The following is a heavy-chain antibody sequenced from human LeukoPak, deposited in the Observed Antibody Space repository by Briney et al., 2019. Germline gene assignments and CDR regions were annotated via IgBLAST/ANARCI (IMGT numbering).Heavy chain of an antibody. CDR2: IYHSGST. D-gene: IGHD6-6*01. CDR1: GGSISSGGYS. CDR3: ARGGSSVWFDP. J-gene: IGHJ5*02. Sequence: SETLSLTCAVSGGSISSGGYSWSWIRQPPGKGLEWIGYIYHSGSTYYDPSLKSRVTISVDRSKNQFSLKLSSVTAADTAVYYCARGGSSVWFDPWGQGTLVTVSS. V-gene: IGHV4-30-2*01.